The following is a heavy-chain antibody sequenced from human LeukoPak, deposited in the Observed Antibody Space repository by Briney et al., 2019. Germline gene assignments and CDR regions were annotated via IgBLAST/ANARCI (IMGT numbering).Heavy chain of an antibody. CDR1: GFTFSGYG. V-gene: IGHV3-33*01. CDR2: IWYDGSNK. D-gene: IGHD3-16*01. CDR3: AREGYDYASKGVGGNGGPFDY. Sequence: PGGSLRLSCAASGFTFSGYGMHWVRQAPGKGLEWVAVIWYDGSNKYYADSVKGRFTISRDNSKNTLYLQMNSLRAEDTAVYYCAREGYDYASKGVGGNGGPFDYWGQGTLVTVSS. J-gene: IGHJ4*02.